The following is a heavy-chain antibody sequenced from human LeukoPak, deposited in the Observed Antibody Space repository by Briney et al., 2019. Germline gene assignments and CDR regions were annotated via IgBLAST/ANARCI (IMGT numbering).Heavy chain of an antibody. CDR1: GFTFSSYE. V-gene: IGHV3-48*03. D-gene: IGHD4-17*01. Sequence: PGGSLRLSCAASGFTFSSYEMNWVRQAPGKGLEWVSYISSSGSTIYYADSVKGRFTISRDNAKNSLYLQMNSLRAEDTAVYYCARVDLRYGWFDPWGQGTLVTVSS. J-gene: IGHJ5*02. CDR2: ISSSGSTI. CDR3: ARVDLRYGWFDP.